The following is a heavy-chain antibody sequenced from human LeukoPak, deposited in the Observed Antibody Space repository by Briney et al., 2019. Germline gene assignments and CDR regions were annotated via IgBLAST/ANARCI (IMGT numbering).Heavy chain of an antibody. CDR1: GFTFSSYW. Sequence: PGGSLRLSCAASGFTFSSYWMSWVRQAPGKGLEWVANIKQDGSEKYYVDSVKGRFTISRDNAKNSLYLQMNSLRAEDTVVYYCANCGYDYGMDVWGQGTTVTVSS. CDR3: ANCGYDYGMDV. V-gene: IGHV3-7*01. CDR2: IKQDGSEK. J-gene: IGHJ6*02. D-gene: IGHD2-21*01.